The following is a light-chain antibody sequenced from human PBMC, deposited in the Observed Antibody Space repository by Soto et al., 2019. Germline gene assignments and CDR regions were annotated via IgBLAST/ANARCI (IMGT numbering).Light chain of an antibody. V-gene: IGKV3-20*01. CDR2: GAS. J-gene: IGKJ1*01. CDR3: QQYDSSPWT. CDR1: QSVTSSF. Sequence: EIVLTHSPGTLSLSLGERATLSCRASQSVTSSFLAWYQQKPGQAPRLLIYGASSRATGIPNRFSGSGSGTDFTLTISRLEPEDFAVYYCQQYDSSPWTFGQGTKVEIK.